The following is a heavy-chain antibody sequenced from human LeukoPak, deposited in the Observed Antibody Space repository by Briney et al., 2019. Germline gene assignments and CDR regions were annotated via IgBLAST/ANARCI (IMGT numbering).Heavy chain of an antibody. CDR1: SGFISSYY. CDR3: ARETQLLWLGEFAYYFDY. D-gene: IGHD3-10*01. Sequence: SETLSLTCTVSSGFISSYYWSWIRQPAGKGLEWIGRIYTSGSTNYNPSLKSRVTMSVDTSKNQFSLKLSSVTAADTAVYYCARETQLLWLGEFAYYFDYWGQGTLVTVSS. CDR2: IYTSGST. V-gene: IGHV4-4*07. J-gene: IGHJ4*02.